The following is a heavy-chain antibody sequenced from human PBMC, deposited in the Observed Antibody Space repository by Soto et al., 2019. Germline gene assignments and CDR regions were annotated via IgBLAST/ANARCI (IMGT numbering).Heavy chain of an antibody. CDR3: ARLESSSWPEIFDY. CDR2: IYYSGST. D-gene: IGHD6-13*01. V-gene: IGHV4-39*01. Sequence: QLQLQESGPGLVKPSETLSLTCTVSGGSISSSSYYWGWIRQPPGKGLEWIGSIYYSGSTYYNPSLKCRVTISVDTSKNQFSLKLSSVTAADTAVYYCARLESSSWPEIFDYWGQGTLVTVSS. J-gene: IGHJ4*02. CDR1: GGSISSSSYY.